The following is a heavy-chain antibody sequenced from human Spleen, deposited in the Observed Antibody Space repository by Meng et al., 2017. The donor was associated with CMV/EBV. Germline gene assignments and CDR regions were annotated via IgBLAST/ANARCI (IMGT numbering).Heavy chain of an antibody. Sequence: GSLRLSCAVYGGSFSGYYWSWIRQPPGKGLEWIGYIYYSGSTNYNPSLKSRVTISVDTSKNQFSLKLSSVTAADTAVYYCARGPRYDYWGQGTLGTVSS. D-gene: IGHD3-9*01. V-gene: IGHV4-59*01. CDR3: ARGPRYDY. CDR1: GGSFSGYY. CDR2: IYYSGST. J-gene: IGHJ4*02.